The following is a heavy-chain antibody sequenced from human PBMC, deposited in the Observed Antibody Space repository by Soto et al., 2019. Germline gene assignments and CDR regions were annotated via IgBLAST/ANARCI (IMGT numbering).Heavy chain of an antibody. CDR3: ARQMATGYYYGMDV. Sequence: PGGSLRLSCAASGFTFSNFAMSWVRQAPGKGLEWVSSIGGSNKYYADSVKGRFTISRDNSKNTLYLQMNSLRAEDTAVYYCARQMATGYYYGMDVWGQGTTVTVSS. V-gene: IGHV3-30-3*01. CDR1: GFTFSNFA. J-gene: IGHJ6*02. D-gene: IGHD5-12*01. CDR2: IGGSNK.